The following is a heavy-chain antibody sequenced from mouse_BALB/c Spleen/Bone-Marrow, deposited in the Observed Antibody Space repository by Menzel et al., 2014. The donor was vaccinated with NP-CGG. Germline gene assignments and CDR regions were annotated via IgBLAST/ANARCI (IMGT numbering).Heavy chain of an antibody. CDR2: IDPANVNT. Sequence: EVQLQQSGAELVKPGASVKLSCTASGFNIKDTYMHWVKQRPEQGLEWIGRIDPANVNTKYDPKFQGKATITADTSSNTAYLQLSSLISEDTAVYYCASYVYGYYFDYWGQGTTLTVSS. J-gene: IGHJ2*01. D-gene: IGHD1-1*01. CDR3: ASYVYGYYFDY. CDR1: GFNIKDTY. V-gene: IGHV14-3*02.